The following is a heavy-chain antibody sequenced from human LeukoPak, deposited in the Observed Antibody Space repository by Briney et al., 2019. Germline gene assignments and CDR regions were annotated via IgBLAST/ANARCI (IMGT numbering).Heavy chain of an antibody. Sequence: ASVKVSCKASGYTFTSYGISWVRQAPGQGLEWMGWISAYNGNTNYAQKLQGRVTMTTDTSTSTAYMELRSLRSDDTAVYYCARDSYDYVWGSYRYYYWFDPWGQGTLVTVSS. J-gene: IGHJ5*02. CDR1: GYTFTSYG. D-gene: IGHD3-16*02. CDR3: ARDSYDYVWGSYRYYYWFDP. V-gene: IGHV1-18*01. CDR2: ISAYNGNT.